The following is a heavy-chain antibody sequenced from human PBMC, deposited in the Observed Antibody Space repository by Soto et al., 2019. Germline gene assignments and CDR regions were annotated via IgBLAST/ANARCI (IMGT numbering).Heavy chain of an antibody. CDR3: ASPTAPYYGSGRGRY. CDR1: GFTFSSYA. Sequence: EVQLLESGGGLVQPGGSLRLSCAASGFTFSSYAMSWVRQAPGKGLEWVSAISGSGGSTYYADSVKGRFTISRDNSKNTLDLQMNSLRAEDTAVYYCASPTAPYYGSGRGRYWGQGTLVTVSS. CDR2: ISGSGGST. J-gene: IGHJ4*02. V-gene: IGHV3-23*01. D-gene: IGHD3-10*01.